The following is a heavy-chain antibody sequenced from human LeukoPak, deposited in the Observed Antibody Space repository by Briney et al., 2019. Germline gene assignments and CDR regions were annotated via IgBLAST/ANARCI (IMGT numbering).Heavy chain of an antibody. V-gene: IGHV3-23*01. CDR1: GFTFTRHG. Sequence: GGPLRLSCAASGFTFTRHGMHWVRQAPGKGLEWVSAISGSGGSTYYADSVKGRFTISRDDSKNTLYLQMNSLRAEDTAVYYCAKDSGSGSYYDFDYWGQGTLVTVSS. CDR3: AKDSGSGSYYDFDY. J-gene: IGHJ4*02. CDR2: ISGSGGST. D-gene: IGHD1-26*01.